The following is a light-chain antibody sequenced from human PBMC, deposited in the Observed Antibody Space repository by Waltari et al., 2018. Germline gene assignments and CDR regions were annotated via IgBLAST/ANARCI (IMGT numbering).Light chain of an antibody. J-gene: IGKJ1*01. Sequence: LTQSPGTLSLTHGERATLSRRASQNGRRAYIAWDQQKPGQGTRLLIYGASTRAAAIPARFSGSGSGTDFTLTISSLQSEDFAVYYCQQYNNWPPWTFGQGTKVEIK. CDR2: GAS. V-gene: IGKV3-15*01. CDR3: QQYNNWPPWT. CDR1: QNGRRAY.